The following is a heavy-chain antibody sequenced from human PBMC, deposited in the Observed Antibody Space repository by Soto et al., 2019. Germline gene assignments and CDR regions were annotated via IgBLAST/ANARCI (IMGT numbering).Heavy chain of an antibody. CDR3: ARHDLGRITMVRGVILNWYFDL. D-gene: IGHD3-10*01. J-gene: IGHJ2*01. CDR1: GGSISSSSYY. Sequence: SETLSLTCTVSGGSISSSSYYWGWIRQPPGKGLEWIGSIYYSGGTYYNPSLKSRVTISVDTSKNQFSLKLSSVTAADTAVYYCARHDLGRITMVRGVILNWYFDLWGRGTLVTVSS. V-gene: IGHV4-39*01. CDR2: IYYSGGT.